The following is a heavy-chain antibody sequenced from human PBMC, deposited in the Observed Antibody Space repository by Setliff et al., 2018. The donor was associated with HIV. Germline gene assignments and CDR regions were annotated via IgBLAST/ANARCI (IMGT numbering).Heavy chain of an antibody. D-gene: IGHD6-19*01. CDR1: GGSISSSSYY. CDR3: ARRGAVTGHSFDY. CDR2: IFYSGST. Sequence: ETLSLTCTVSGGSISSSSYYWGWVRQPAGKGLEWIGNIFYSGSTFYNPSLKSRVTISVDTSKNQFSLKITSVTAADTAVYYCARRGAVTGHSFDYWGQGALVTVSS. J-gene: IGHJ4*02. V-gene: IGHV4-39*01.